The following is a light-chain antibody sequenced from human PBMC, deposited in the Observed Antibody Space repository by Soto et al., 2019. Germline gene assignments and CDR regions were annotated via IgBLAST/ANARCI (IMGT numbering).Light chain of an antibody. CDR3: QAWDSIIAS. V-gene: IGLV3-1*01. Sequence: SYELTQPPSVSVSPGQTASITCSGDKLGDKYVCWYQQKPGQSPVLVIYQDTRRPSGIPARFSGSNSGNTATLTISGTQSMDEADYYCQAWDSIIASFGGGTQLTVL. J-gene: IGLJ2*01. CDR1: KLGDKY. CDR2: QDT.